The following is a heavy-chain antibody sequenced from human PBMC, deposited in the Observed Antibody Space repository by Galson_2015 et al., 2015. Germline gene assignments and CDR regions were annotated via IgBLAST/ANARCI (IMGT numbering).Heavy chain of an antibody. Sequence: SLRLSCAASGFTFSSYGMYWVRQAPGKGLEWVAVISYDGSNKYYADSVKGRFTISRDNSKNTLYLQMNSLRAEDTAVYYCAKDAGYSSGWYADALDIWGQGTMVTVSS. CDR1: GFTFSSYG. D-gene: IGHD6-19*01. CDR2: ISYDGSNK. J-gene: IGHJ3*02. CDR3: AKDAGYSSGWYADALDI. V-gene: IGHV3-30*18.